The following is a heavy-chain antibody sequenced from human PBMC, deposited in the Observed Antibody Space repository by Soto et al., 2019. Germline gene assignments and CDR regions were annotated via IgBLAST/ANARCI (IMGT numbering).Heavy chain of an antibody. CDR2: ISDSGGTV. CDR1: GFTFSSYE. CDR3: ARDLLHYDFWSGYSAYFYYGMDV. D-gene: IGHD3-3*01. Sequence: HPGGSLRLSCAASGFTFSSYEMNWVRQAPGQGLEWVSYISDSGGTVYYADSVKGRLTVSRDNAQNSVYLQMNSLRTEDTAVYYCARDLLHYDFWSGYSAYFYYGMDVWGPGTTVTVSS. V-gene: IGHV3-48*03. J-gene: IGHJ6*02.